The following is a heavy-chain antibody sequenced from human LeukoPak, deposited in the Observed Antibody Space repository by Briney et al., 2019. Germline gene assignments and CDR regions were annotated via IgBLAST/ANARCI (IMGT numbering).Heavy chain of an antibody. V-gene: IGHV3-23*01. J-gene: IGHJ4*02. CDR3: AKLGGQWLVNFYDY. Sequence: GGSLRLSCAASGFTFSSYAMSWVRQAPGKGLEWVSAISGSGGSTYYADSVKGRFTISRDKSKNTLYLQMNSLRAEDTAVYYCAKLGGQWLVNFYDYWGQGTLVTVSS. CDR1: GFTFSSYA. D-gene: IGHD6-19*01. CDR2: ISGSGGST.